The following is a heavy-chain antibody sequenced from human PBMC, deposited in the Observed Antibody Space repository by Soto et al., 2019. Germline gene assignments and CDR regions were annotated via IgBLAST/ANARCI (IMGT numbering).Heavy chain of an antibody. Sequence: SETLSLTCAVYGGSFSGYYWSWIRQPPGKGLEWIGEINHSGSTNYNPSLKSRVTISVDTSKNQFSLKLSAVTAADTAVYYCARERFMGLWFGEIDNYYYMDVWGKGTTVTVSS. CDR2: INHSGST. V-gene: IGHV4-34*01. D-gene: IGHD3-10*01. CDR1: GGSFSGYY. J-gene: IGHJ6*03. CDR3: ARERFMGLWFGEIDNYYYMDV.